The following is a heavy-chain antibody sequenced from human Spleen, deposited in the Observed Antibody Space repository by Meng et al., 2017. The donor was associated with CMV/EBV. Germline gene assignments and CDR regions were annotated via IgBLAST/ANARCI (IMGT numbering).Heavy chain of an antibody. D-gene: IGHD2-2*02. CDR3: ARNGVPAAIAGPEYFDY. V-gene: IGHV1-2*02. Sequence: ASVKVSCKASGYTFTGYYIHWVRQAPGQGLEWMGWINPNSGGTNYAQKLQGRVTMTTDTSTSTAYMELRSLRSDDTAVYYCARNGVPAAIAGPEYFDYWGQGTLVTVSS. J-gene: IGHJ4*02. CDR1: GYTFTGYY. CDR2: INPNSGGT.